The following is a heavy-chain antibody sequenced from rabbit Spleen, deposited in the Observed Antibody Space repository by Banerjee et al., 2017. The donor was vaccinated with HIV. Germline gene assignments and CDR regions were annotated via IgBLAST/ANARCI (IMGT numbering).Heavy chain of an antibody. D-gene: IGHD1-1*01. CDR2: INIVTGKD. J-gene: IGHJ4*01. V-gene: IGHV1S40*01. CDR3: ARYASVGGYPNYFDL. CDR1: GVSFSDKDV. Sequence: QSLEESGGDLVQPGASLTLTCTASGVSFSDKDVMCWVRQAPGKGLEWIACINIVTGKDVYATWAKGRFIMSRTSSTTVTLQMTSLTAADTATYFCARYASVGGYPNYFDLWGQGTLVTVS.